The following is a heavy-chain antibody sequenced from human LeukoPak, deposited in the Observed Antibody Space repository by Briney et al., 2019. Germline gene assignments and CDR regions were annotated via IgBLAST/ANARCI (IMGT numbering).Heavy chain of an antibody. Sequence: GGSLRLSCAASGFTFSSYSMNWVRQAPGKGLEWVSSISSSSSYIYYADSVKGRFTISRDNAKNSLYLQMNSLRAEDTAVYYCAREGSGELLPPYFDYWGQGTLVTVSS. V-gene: IGHV3-21*01. CDR3: AREGSGELLPPYFDY. D-gene: IGHD3-10*01. CDR2: ISSSSSYI. CDR1: GFTFSSYS. J-gene: IGHJ4*02.